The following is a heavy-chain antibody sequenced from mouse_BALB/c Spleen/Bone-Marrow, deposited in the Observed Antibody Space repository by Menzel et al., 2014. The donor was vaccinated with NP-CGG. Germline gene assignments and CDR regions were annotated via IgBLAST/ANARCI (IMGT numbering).Heavy chain of an antibody. CDR3: ATGWFAY. CDR1: GFTFTDYY. Sequence: EVKLVASGGGLVQPGGSLRLSCATSGFTFTDYYMSWVRQPPGKALEWLGFIRNKANGYTTEYSASVKGRFTISRDNSQSILYHQMNTLRAEDSATYYCATGWFAYWGQGTLVTVSA. CDR2: IRNKANGYTT. J-gene: IGHJ3*01. V-gene: IGHV7-3*02.